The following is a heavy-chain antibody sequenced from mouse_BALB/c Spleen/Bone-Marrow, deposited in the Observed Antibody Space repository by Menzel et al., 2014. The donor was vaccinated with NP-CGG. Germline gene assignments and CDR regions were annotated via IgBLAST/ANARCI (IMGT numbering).Heavy chain of an antibody. Sequence: LVESGAELVKPGASVELSCKASGYTFTSYYMYWVKQRPGQGLEWIGEINPSNGGTNFNEKFKSKATLTVDKSSSTAYMQLSSLTSEDSAVYYCTREGDSPFAYWGQGTLVTVSA. CDR1: GYTFTSYY. CDR3: TREGDSPFAY. CDR2: INPSNGGT. D-gene: IGHD2-13*01. V-gene: IGHV1S81*02. J-gene: IGHJ3*01.